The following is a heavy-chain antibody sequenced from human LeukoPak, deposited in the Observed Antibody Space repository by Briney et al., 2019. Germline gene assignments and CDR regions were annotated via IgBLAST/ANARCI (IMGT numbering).Heavy chain of an antibody. J-gene: IGHJ4*02. CDR1: GFTFSSYA. CDR3: ARILLTGTGRGYSDY. Sequence: SGGSLRLSCAASGFTFSSYAMHWVRQAPGKGLEWVAVISYDGSNKYYADSVKGRFTISRDNSKNTLYLQMNSLRAEDTAVYYCARILLTGTGRGYSDYWGQGVLVTVSS. V-gene: IGHV3-30-3*01. CDR2: ISYDGSNK. D-gene: IGHD1-7*01.